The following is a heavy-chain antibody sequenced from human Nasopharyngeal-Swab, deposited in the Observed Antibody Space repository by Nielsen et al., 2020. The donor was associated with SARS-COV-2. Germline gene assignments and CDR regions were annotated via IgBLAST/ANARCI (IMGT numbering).Heavy chain of an antibody. CDR3: AKDLAVAGP. D-gene: IGHD6-19*01. J-gene: IGHJ5*02. V-gene: IGHV1-69*01. Sequence: WVRQAPGQGLEWMGGIIPIFGTANYAQKFQGRVTITADESTSTAYMELSSLRSEDTAVYYCAKDLAVAGPWGQGTLVTVSS. CDR2: IIPIFGTA.